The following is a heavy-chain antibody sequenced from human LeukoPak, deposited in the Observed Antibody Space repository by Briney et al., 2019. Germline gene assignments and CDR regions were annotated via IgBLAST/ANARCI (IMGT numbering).Heavy chain of an antibody. D-gene: IGHD2-2*01. CDR2: INPNSGGT. CDR3: ARAKYCSSTSCYGNWFDP. J-gene: IGHJ5*02. V-gene: IGHV1-2*06. Sequence: ASVRVSCMASGYTFTGYYMHWVRQAPGQGGEWMGRINPNSGGTNYAQKFQGRVTMTRDTSISTAYMELSRLRSDDTAVYYCARAKYCSSTSCYGNWFDPWGQGTLVTVSS. CDR1: GYTFTGYY.